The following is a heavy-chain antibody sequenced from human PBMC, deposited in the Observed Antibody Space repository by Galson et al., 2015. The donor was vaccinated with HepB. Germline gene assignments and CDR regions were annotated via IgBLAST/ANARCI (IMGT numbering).Heavy chain of an antibody. Sequence: SVKVSCKASGYTFTSYGLSWVRQAPGQGLEWMGWIITNNGNTNYAQNLRDRVTMTTDTSANTAYMELRSLRFDDTAVYYCAKFRGPYYYYAMDVWGQGTTVTVSS. CDR1: GYTFTSYG. V-gene: IGHV1-18*01. J-gene: IGHJ6*02. CDR3: AKFRGPYYYYAMDV. D-gene: IGHD3-10*01. CDR2: IITNNGNT.